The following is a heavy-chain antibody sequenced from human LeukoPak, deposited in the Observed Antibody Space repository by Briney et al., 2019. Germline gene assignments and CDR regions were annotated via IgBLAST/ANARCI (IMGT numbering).Heavy chain of an antibody. J-gene: IGHJ3*02. CDR1: GYTFTSYG. V-gene: IGHV1-18*01. CDR2: ISAYNGNT. D-gene: IGHD6-13*01. CDR3: ARPRWYGDAFDI. Sequence: ASVKVSCKASGYTFTSYGISWVRQAPGQGLEWMGWISAYNGNTNYAQKLQGRVTTTTDTSTSTAYMELRSLRSEDTAVYYCARPRWYGDAFDIWGQGTLVTVSS.